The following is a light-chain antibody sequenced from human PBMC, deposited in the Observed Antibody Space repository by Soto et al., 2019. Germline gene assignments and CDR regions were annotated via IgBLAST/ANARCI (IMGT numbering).Light chain of an antibody. CDR3: SSYTNSSTLVL. V-gene: IGLV2-14*01. CDR1: NSDVGGYNF. Sequence: QSALTQPASVSGSPGQSVTISCTGTNSDVGGYNFVSWYQHHPGKAPKLIIYEVSNRPSGVSNRFSASKSGNTASLTIFGLQAEDEADYYCSSYTNSSTLVLFGGGTKVTVL. CDR2: EVS. J-gene: IGLJ2*01.